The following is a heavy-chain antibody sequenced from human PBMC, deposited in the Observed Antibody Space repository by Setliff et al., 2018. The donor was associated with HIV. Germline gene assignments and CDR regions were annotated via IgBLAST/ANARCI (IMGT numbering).Heavy chain of an antibody. CDR2: IYIGGST. Sequence: GGSLRLSCAASGFTVSSNYMSWVRQAPGKGLEWVSIIYIGGSTYYADSAKGRFTISRDNAKNLLYLQMTNLTAEDTATYYCARPGAEFDFWNGYFYYYYMDVWGKGTAVTVSS. V-gene: IGHV3-66*04. CDR1: GFTVSSNY. D-gene: IGHD3-3*01. J-gene: IGHJ6*03. CDR3: ARPGAEFDFWNGYFYYYYMDV.